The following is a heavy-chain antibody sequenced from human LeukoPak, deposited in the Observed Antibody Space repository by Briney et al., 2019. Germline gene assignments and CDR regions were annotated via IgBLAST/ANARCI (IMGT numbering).Heavy chain of an antibody. J-gene: IGHJ4*02. CDR2: ISDGSSTI. D-gene: IGHD4-23*01. V-gene: IGHV3-48*02. CDR3: ARETVGLDY. Sequence: GGSLRLSCAASGFTFSSYAMTWVRQAPGKGLEWVSYISDGSSTIYYADSVRGRFTISRDNAKNSLYLQINSLRDEDTAVYYCARETVGLDYWGQGTLVTVSS. CDR1: GFTFSSYA.